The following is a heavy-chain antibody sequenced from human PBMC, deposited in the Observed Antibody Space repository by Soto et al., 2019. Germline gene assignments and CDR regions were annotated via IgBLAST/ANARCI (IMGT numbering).Heavy chain of an antibody. V-gene: IGHV4-39*01. J-gene: IGHJ4*02. CDR1: GASIISNNYY. Sequence: LSETLSLTCTVSGASIISNNYYWGWVRQPPGKGLEWIASVHYSGTPYNNPSLKSRVTMSVDTSKNQFSLMLSSVTAADTAVYYCATSYRNCPYYWGQGTLVTVSS. CDR2: VHYSGTP. D-gene: IGHD4-4*01. CDR3: ATSYRNCPYY.